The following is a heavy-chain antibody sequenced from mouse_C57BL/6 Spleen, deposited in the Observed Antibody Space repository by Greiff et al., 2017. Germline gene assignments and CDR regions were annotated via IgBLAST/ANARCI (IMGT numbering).Heavy chain of an antibody. CDR1: GYTFTSYW. CDR3: ARDDGDGDFDY. Sequence: QVQLQQPGAALVKPGASVTMSCKASGYTFTSYWITWVKQRPGQGLEWIGDIFPGSGSTNYNEKFKSKATLTVDPSSSTAYMPLSRLTAEDSAVYYCARDDGDGDFDYWGQGTTLTVSS. D-gene: IGHD2-13*01. J-gene: IGHJ2*01. V-gene: IGHV1-55*01. CDR2: IFPGSGST.